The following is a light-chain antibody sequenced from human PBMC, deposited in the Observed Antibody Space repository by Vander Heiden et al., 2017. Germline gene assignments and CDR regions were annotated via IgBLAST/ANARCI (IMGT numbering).Light chain of an antibody. CDR2: YAS. J-gene: IGKJ1*01. Sequence: AIRMTQSPFSLSGIAGDRVTNACWASQRISVYLAWYQQKPVIAPKLFIYYASSLQSVVPARFSGRGPGTDYTLTISSLQTEDLATYYCQHYDSTPTWTFGQGTKVEIK. CDR1: QRISVY. CDR3: QHYDSTPTWT. V-gene: IGKV1D-43*01.